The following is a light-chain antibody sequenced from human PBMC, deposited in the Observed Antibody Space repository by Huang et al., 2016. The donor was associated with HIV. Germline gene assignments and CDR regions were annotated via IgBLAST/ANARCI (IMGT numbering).Light chain of an antibody. J-gene: IGKJ5*01. V-gene: IGKV3-11*01. CDR1: QSVSSY. Sequence: EIVLTQSPATLSLSPGERATLSCRASQSVSSYLAWYQQKPGQAPRLLIYDAYNRATGIPARFSGSGSGTDFTLTISSLGPEDFAVYYCQQRSNWPPAFGQGTRLEIK. CDR3: QQRSNWPPA. CDR2: DAY.